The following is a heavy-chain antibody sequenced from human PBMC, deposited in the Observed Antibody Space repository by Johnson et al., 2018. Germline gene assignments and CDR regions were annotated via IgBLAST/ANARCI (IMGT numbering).Heavy chain of an antibody. V-gene: IGHV3-48*02. CDR2: ITANSKRI. CDR1: GFTFSPYS. CDR3: ERSVEGSFDF. D-gene: IGHD3-10*01. Sequence: VQLGQSGGNLIQPGGSLRLSCVASGFTFSPYSLNWIRTAPGKGREWVSSITANSKRITYGDSVKGRFTISRDDDKNSVYLQMNSLRDDDTAVYYCERSVEGSFDFWGQGTLVTVSS. J-gene: IGHJ4*02.